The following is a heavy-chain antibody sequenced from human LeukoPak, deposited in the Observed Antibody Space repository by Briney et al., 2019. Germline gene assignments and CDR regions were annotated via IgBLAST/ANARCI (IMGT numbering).Heavy chain of an antibody. CDR1: GFTFSSYA. V-gene: IGHV3-23*01. CDR3: AKRKRSVVVVAEVDY. Sequence: GGSLRLSCAASGFTFSSYAMSWVRQAPGKGLEWVAGISDSGGSTNYADSVKGRFTISRDNPKNTLYLQMNSLRAEDTAVYYCAKRKRSVVVVAEVDYWGQGTLVTVSS. CDR2: ISDSGGST. J-gene: IGHJ4*02. D-gene: IGHD2-15*01.